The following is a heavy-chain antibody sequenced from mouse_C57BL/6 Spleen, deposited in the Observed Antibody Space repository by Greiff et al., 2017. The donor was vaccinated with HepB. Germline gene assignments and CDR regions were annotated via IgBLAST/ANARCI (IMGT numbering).Heavy chain of an antibody. CDR3: ARCSTVVASIYYAMDY. Sequence: EVMLVESEGGLVQPGSSMKLSCTASGFTFSDYYMAWVRQVPEKGLEWVANINYDGSSTYYLHSLKSRFIISRDNAKNILYLQMSSLKSEDTATYYCARCSTVVASIYYAMDYWGQGTSVTVSS. J-gene: IGHJ4*01. V-gene: IGHV5-16*01. CDR1: GFTFSDYY. CDR2: INYDGSST. D-gene: IGHD1-1*01.